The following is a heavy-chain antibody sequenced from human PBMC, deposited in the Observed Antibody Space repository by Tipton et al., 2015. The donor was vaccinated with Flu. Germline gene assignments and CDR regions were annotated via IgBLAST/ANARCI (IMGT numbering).Heavy chain of an antibody. Sequence: SLRLSCAASGFRFNTFWMNWARQAPGKGLEWVAIIKQDASEKLYVDSVEGRFTISRDNAKNSLSLQMDGLRGDDTAVYYCAGGSGWLITDWGQGTLVTVSS. CDR2: IKQDASEK. CDR1: GFRFNTFW. D-gene: IGHD6-19*01. CDR3: AGGSGWLITD. J-gene: IGHJ4*02. V-gene: IGHV3-7*01.